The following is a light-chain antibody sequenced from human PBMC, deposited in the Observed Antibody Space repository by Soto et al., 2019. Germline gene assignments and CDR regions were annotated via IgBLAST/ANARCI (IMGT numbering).Light chain of an antibody. CDR1: QSVDNN. J-gene: IGKJ5*01. CDR3: QQYNDWPTIT. CDR2: RSS. Sequence: ETILTQSPATLSVSPGDRATLSCRASQSVDNNLAWYQQKPGQAPRLLIYRSSTRATGIPARFSGSGSGTEFTLTIGSLQSEDFAVYYCQQYNDWPTITFGQGTRLEIK. V-gene: IGKV3-15*01.